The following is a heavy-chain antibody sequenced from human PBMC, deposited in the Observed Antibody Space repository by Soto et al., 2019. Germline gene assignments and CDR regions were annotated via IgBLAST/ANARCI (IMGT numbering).Heavy chain of an antibody. D-gene: IGHD4-17*01. CDR2: ISYDGSNK. Sequence: GGSLRLSCAASGFTFSSYGMHWVRQAPGKGLEWVAVISYDGSNKYYADSVKGRFTISRDNSKNTLYLQMNSLRAEDTAVYYCARGLDSGDYVDSFDPWGQGTLVTVSS. J-gene: IGHJ5*02. CDR3: ARGLDSGDYVDSFDP. CDR1: GFTFSSYG. V-gene: IGHV3-30*03.